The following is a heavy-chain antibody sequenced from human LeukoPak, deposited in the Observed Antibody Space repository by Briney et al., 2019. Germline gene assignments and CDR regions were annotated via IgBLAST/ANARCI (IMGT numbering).Heavy chain of an antibody. CDR2: ISYDGSNK. CDR1: GFTFSSYA. V-gene: IGHV3-30-3*01. Sequence: GRSLRLSCADSGFTFSSYAMQWVRQAPGKELEWVVVISYDGSNKYYADSVKGRFTISRVNAKNSLYLQMNSLRAEDTAVYYCAREMSSSPGSDYWGYGTLVTVSS. CDR3: AREMSSSPGSDY. J-gene: IGHJ4*01. D-gene: IGHD6-6*01.